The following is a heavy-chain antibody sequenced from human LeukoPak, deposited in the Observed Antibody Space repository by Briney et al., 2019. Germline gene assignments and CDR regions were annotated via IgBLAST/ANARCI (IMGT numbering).Heavy chain of an antibody. V-gene: IGHV3-7*01. CDR2: INPDGSQI. Sequence: TGGSLRLSREASGFTFSGNWMSWVRQAPGKGLEWVASINPDGSQILYVDSVRGRFTISRDNTKSSLYLQMNSLGAEDTALYYCAKLLGTSTTYDSWGQGARVTVSS. CDR1: GFTFSGNW. J-gene: IGHJ4*02. CDR3: AKLLGTSTTYDS. D-gene: IGHD2/OR15-2a*01.